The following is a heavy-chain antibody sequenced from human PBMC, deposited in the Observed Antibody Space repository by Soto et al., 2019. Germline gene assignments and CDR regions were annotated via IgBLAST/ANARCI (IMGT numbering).Heavy chain of an antibody. V-gene: IGHV1-3*01. J-gene: IGHJ3*02. Sequence: ASVKVSCKASGYTFTSYAMHWVRQAPGRRLEWMGWINAGNGNTKYSQKFQGRVTITRDTSASTAYMELSSLRSEDTAVYYCAREDTYYDFWSGLRPFDIWGQGTMATVSS. D-gene: IGHD3-3*01. CDR3: AREDTYYDFWSGLRPFDI. CDR2: INAGNGNT. CDR1: GYTFTSYA.